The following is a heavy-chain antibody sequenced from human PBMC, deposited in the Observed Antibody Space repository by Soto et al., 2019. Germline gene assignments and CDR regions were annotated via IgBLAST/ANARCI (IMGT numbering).Heavy chain of an antibody. CDR1: GSSISSGGYS. V-gene: IGHV4-30-2*01. Sequence: SETLSLKCGLSGSSISSGGYSWTWIRQPPGKGREWIGYIYRPGRTYYNPSLTSRVTISVDIPNNQFSLTPTSVTAADTAGYYWARGETASSNFDPWGQGALVTVSS. J-gene: IGHJ5*02. CDR3: ARGETASSNFDP. D-gene: IGHD3-10*01. CDR2: IYRPGRT.